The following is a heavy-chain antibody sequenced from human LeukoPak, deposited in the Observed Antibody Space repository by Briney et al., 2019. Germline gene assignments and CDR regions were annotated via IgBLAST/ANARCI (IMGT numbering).Heavy chain of an antibody. CDR3: ARGLLQITSIFGVVTPGYYYGMDV. CDR2: IYYSSGST. J-gene: IGHJ6*02. CDR1: GGSVSSGIYY. V-gene: IGHV4-61*01. D-gene: IGHD3-3*01. Sequence: SETLSLTCTVSGGSVSSGIYYWTWIRQPPGKGLEWIGYIYYSSGSTNYNPSLKSRVTISVDTSKNQLSLKLSSVTAADTAVYYCARGLLQITSIFGVVTPGYYYGMDVWGQGTTVTVSS.